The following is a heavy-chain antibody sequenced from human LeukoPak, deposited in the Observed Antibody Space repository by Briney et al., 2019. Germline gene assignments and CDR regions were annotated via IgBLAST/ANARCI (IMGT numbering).Heavy chain of an antibody. J-gene: IGHJ6*04. D-gene: IGHD6-19*01. V-gene: IGHV1-69*13. CDR2: IIPIFGTA. CDR1: GGTFTSYA. Sequence: GASALVSCKASGGTFTSYATSSVPHTPPQRLASITQIIPIFGTANYTQKFQGRVTITADESTSTAYMELSSLRSEDTAVYYCARDGSGPGYYYYYGMDVWGKGTTVTVSS. CDR3: ARDGSGPGYYYYYGMDV.